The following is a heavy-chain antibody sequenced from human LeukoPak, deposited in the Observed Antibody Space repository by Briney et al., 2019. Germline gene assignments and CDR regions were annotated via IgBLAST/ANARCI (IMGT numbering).Heavy chain of an antibody. CDR2: ISSSGSTI. CDR1: GFTFSSYE. D-gene: IGHD6-19*01. V-gene: IGHV3-48*03. J-gene: IGHJ6*03. Sequence: GGSLRLSCAASGFTFSSYEMNWVRQAPGKGLEWVSYISSSGSTIYYADSVKGRFTISRDNSKNTLYLQMNSLRAEDTAVYYCAKDGDRGDSSGWYYYYYYMDVWGKGTTVTVSS. CDR3: AKDGDRGDSSGWYYYYYYMDV.